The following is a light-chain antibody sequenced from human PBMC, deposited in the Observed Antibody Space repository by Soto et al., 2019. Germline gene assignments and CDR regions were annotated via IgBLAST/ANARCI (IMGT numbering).Light chain of an antibody. V-gene: IGLV2-14*01. CDR3: SSYTSANTLV. CDR1: TSDVGSYNY. Sequence: QSVLTQPASVSGSPGQSITISCTGTTSDVGSYNYVSWYQQHPGKAPKLMIYEVNDRPSGVANRFSGSKSGNTASLTISGLQGEDEADYYCSSYTSANTLVFGTGTKLTVL. CDR2: EVN. J-gene: IGLJ1*01.